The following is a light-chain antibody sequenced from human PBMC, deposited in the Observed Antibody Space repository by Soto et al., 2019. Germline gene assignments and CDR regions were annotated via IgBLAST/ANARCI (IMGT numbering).Light chain of an antibody. CDR2: GAS. J-gene: IGKJ2*01. V-gene: IGKV3-15*01. CDR1: QSVSSN. Sequence: EIVMTQSPATLSVSPGERATLSCRASQSVSSNLGWYKQKPGQAPRLLVYGASSRATGIPARFSGSGSGSEFTLSISSLQSEDFAVYYWQQYNNWPPMYTFGQGTKLEIK. CDR3: QQYNNWPPMYT.